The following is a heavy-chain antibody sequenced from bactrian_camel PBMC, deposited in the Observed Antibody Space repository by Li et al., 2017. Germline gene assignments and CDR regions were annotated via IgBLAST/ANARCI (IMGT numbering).Heavy chain of an antibody. CDR3: SINVHAPRVVPGIACAPQEY. Sequence: HVQLVESGGGLAQTGGSLKLSCAVSGYTYRTYCVGWFRQAPGKPREAVASIYSGGRGTYCADSVKGRFTMSRDNDWRTVYLQMNGLTPEDTAMYYCSINVHAPRVVPGIACAPQEYWGQGTQVTVS. CDR1: GYTYRTYC. J-gene: IGHJ4*01. CDR2: IYSGGRGT. V-gene: IGHV3S60*01. D-gene: IGHD6*01.